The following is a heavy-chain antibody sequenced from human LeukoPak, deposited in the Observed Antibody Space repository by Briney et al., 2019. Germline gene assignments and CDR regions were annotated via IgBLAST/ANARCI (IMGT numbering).Heavy chain of an antibody. CDR2: IYTSGST. CDR3: ASAATEVDTAMFRDPYYFDY. J-gene: IGHJ4*02. D-gene: IGHD5-18*01. CDR1: GVSISSGSYY. V-gene: IGHV4-61*02. Sequence: SETLSLTCTVSGVSISSGSYYWSWIRQPAGKGLEWIGRIYTSGSTNYNPSLKSRVTISVDTSKNQFSLKLSSVTAADTAVYYCASAATEVDTAMFRDPYYFDYWGQGTLVTVSS.